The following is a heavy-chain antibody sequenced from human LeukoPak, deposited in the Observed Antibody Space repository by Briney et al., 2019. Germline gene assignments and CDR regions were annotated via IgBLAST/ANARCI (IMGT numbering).Heavy chain of an antibody. CDR3: ARGKSLPRGYSGYDRPYYFDY. J-gene: IGHJ4*02. D-gene: IGHD5-12*01. V-gene: IGHV4-39*07. CDR2: IYYSGST. CDR1: GGSISSSSYY. Sequence: SETLSLTCTVSGGSISSSSYYWGWIRQPPGKGLEWIGSIYYSGSTYYNPSLKSRVTISVHTSKNQFSLKLSSVTAADTAVYYCARGKSLPRGYSGYDRPYYFDYWGQGTLVTVSS.